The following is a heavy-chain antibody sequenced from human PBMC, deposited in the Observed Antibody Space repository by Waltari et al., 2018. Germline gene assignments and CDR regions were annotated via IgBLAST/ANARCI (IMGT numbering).Heavy chain of an antibody. J-gene: IGHJ2*01. D-gene: IGHD1-1*01. Sequence: VQSGAEVKKPGASVNVSCQASGFIFTVYYIPWLRQPPGQGLEWMGWINPNSGVTNYAQKFQGRVNMTRDTSIATAYMELKRLNSDDTAVYYCARDQYWLERKRYFDLWGRGTQVTVSS. CDR3: ARDQYWLERKRYFDL. V-gene: IGHV1-2*02. CDR2: INPNSGVT. CDR1: GFIFTVYY.